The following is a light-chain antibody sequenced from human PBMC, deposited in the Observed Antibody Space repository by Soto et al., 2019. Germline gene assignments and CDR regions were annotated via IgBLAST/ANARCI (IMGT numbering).Light chain of an antibody. CDR1: QGISSA. CDR2: DAS. J-gene: IGKJ1*01. V-gene: IGKV1-13*02. CDR3: QHYNSYSEA. Sequence: AIQLTQSPSSLSASVGDGVTITCRASQGISSALAWYQHKPGKAPKLLIYDASTLESGVPSRFSGSGSGTDFTLTISSLQPEDFATYYCQHYNSYSEAFGQGTKVDIK.